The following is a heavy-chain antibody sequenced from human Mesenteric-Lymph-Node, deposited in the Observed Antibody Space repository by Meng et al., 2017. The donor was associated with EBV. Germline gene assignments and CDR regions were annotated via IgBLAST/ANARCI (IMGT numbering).Heavy chain of an antibody. CDR3: VRLYASGGGRGLDF. CDR2: IYHNGDT. J-gene: IGHJ4*02. V-gene: IGHV4-39*01. Sequence: QLRLQESGPGLVKPSGTLSLTCTVSGGSITIDDFYWGWIRQPPGKGLEWIGHIYHNGDTDYNPSLNSRVTIFVDTSENQFSLTLTSVTAADTAVYYCVRLYASGGGRGLDFWGQGTLVTVSS. CDR1: GGSITIDDFY. D-gene: IGHD6-19*01.